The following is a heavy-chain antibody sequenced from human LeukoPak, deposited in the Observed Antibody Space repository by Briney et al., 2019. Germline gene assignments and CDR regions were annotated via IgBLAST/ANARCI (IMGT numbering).Heavy chain of an antibody. CDR3: VRGPYGASISKWFDP. J-gene: IGHJ5*02. V-gene: IGHV4-59*01. D-gene: IGHD4/OR15-4a*01. CDR2: IYYSGDT. CDR1: GGSISGYS. Sequence: PSETLSLTCTVSGGSISGYSWSWIRQSPGGRLEWIGYIYYSGDTAYNPSLRSRVTMSVDTSKNQFSLQLKSMTTADTAVYYCVRGPYGASISKWFDPWGQGTQVIVSP.